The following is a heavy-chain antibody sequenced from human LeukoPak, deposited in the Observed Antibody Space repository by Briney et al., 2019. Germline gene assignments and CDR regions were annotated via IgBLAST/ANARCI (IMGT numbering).Heavy chain of an antibody. V-gene: IGHV1-2*02. Sequence: ASERLSCKASRYIFTSYYIHWVRQAPGQGLEWMGWINPNNGGTKYPQKFPGKVTMTTDTSITTSHMELSRLRSDDTAMYYCVRDRGSSWFADYWGQGPLLTDPS. D-gene: IGHD6-13*01. CDR3: VRDRGSSWFADY. CDR1: RYIFTSYY. J-gene: IGHJ4*02. CDR2: INPNNGGT.